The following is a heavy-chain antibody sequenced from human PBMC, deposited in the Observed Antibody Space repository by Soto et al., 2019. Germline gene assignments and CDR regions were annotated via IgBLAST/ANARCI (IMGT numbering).Heavy chain of an antibody. J-gene: IGHJ4*02. Sequence: GGSLRLSCAASGFTFSSYGMHWVRQAPGKGLEWVAVIWYDGSNKYYADSVKGRFTISRDNSKNTLYLQMNSLRAEDTAVYYCARGGIMITFGGVIVREPFDYWGQGTLVTVSS. D-gene: IGHD3-16*02. CDR3: ARGGIMITFGGVIVREPFDY. CDR1: GFTFSSYG. CDR2: IWYDGSNK. V-gene: IGHV3-33*01.